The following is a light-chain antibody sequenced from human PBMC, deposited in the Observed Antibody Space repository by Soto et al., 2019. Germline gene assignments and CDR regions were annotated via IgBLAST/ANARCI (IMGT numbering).Light chain of an antibody. CDR2: GAS. Sequence: DIQMTQSPSTLSASVGDRVTITCRASQSINNWLAWYQLKPGKAPKLLIYGASSLESGVPSRFSGSGSGTDFTLTISSLQPYDFATYYCQHYNGYFGQGTKLELK. CDR1: QSINNW. J-gene: IGKJ2*01. V-gene: IGKV1-5*03. CDR3: QHYNGY.